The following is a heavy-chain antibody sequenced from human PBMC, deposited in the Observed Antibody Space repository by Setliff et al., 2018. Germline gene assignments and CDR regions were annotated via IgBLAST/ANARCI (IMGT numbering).Heavy chain of an antibody. V-gene: IGHV1-69*05. Sequence: SVKVSCKASGATFSSYGISWVRQAPGRGLEWMGGTIPMFGTTEYAQKFQGRLTIITDESTNTAFMQLSSLRSDDTAVYYCVREGVDSRSSTDYRYYMDVWGKGTTVTVSS. CDR3: VREGVDSRSSTDYRYYMDV. J-gene: IGHJ6*03. CDR2: TIPMFGTT. CDR1: GATFSSYG. D-gene: IGHD3-22*01.